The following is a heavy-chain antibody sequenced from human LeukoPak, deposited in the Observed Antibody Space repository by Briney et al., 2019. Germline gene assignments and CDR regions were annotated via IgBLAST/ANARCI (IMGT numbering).Heavy chain of an antibody. CDR1: GFTFSSYA. CDR2: ISGSGGST. D-gene: IGHD3-10*01. CDR3: ARDYYVSGRYNNQLFDY. J-gene: IGHJ4*02. Sequence: GGSLRLSCAASGFTFSSYAMSWVRQAPGKGLEWVSAISGSGGSTYYADSVKGRFTISRDNSKNTLFLQMNSLRPEDTAVYYCARDYYVSGRYNNQLFDYWGQGTLVTVSS. V-gene: IGHV3-23*01.